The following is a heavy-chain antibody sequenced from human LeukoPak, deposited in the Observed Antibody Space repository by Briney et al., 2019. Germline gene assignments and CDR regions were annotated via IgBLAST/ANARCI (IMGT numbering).Heavy chain of an antibody. J-gene: IGHJ5*02. Sequence: SVKVSCKASGGTFSSCAISWVRQAPGQGLEWMGRIIPILGIANYAQKFQGRVTITADKSTSTAYMELSSLRSEDTAVYYCARDGLAVAQGGFDPWGQGTLVTVSS. CDR2: IIPILGIA. CDR1: GGTFSSCA. D-gene: IGHD6-19*01. V-gene: IGHV1-69*04. CDR3: ARDGLAVAQGGFDP.